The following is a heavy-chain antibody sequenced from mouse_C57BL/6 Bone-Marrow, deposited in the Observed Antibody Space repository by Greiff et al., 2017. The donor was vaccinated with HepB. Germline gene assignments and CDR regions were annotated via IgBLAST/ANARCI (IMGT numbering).Heavy chain of an antibody. CDR1: GFTFSDYY. V-gene: IGHV5-16*01. J-gene: IGHJ4*01. D-gene: IGHD2-4*01. CDR3: AIGGGLRHYYSMDY. CDR2: INYDGSST. Sequence: EVKLMESEGGLVQPGSSMKLSCTASGFTFSDYYMAWVSQVPEKGLEWVSNINYDGSSTYYLDSLKSRFIISRDNAKNILYLQMSSLKSEDTATYYCAIGGGLRHYYSMDYWGQGTSVTVSS.